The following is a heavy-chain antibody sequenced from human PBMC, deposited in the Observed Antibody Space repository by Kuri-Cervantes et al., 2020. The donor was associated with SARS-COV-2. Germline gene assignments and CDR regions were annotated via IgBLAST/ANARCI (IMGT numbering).Heavy chain of an antibody. CDR2: ISYDGRNT. V-gene: IGHV3-30*04. D-gene: IGHD3-10*01. CDR3: ARHYGSGSYSFMHV. CDR1: GFIFSDYA. J-gene: IGHJ6*03. Sequence: GESLKISCEASGFIFSDYAIDWVRQAPGKGLEWVAIISYDGRNTKFADSVKGRFTISRDNAKNSLYLQMNSLRAEDTAVYYCARHYGSGSYSFMHVWGKGTPVTVSS.